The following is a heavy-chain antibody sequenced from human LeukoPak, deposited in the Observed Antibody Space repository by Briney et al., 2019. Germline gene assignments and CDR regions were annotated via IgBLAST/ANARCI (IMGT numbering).Heavy chain of an antibody. CDR2: IYYSGST. V-gene: IGHV4-59*01. J-gene: IGHJ3*02. Sequence: SETLSLTCTVSGGSISSYYWSWIRQPPGKGLEWIGHIYYSGSTNYNPSLKSRVTISVDTSKNQFSLKLSSVTAADTAVYYCARGYSDDAFDIWGQGTMVTVSS. CDR1: GGSISSYY. CDR3: ARGYSDDAFDI. D-gene: IGHD1-26*01.